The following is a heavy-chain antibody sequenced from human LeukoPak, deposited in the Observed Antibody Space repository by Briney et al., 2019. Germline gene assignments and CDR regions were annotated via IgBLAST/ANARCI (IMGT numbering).Heavy chain of an antibody. CDR3: VYAFDI. J-gene: IGHJ3*02. CDR2: IYHSGST. CDR1: GYSLSSGYY. V-gene: IGHV4-38-2*01. Sequence: SETLSLTCAVSGYSLSSGYYWGWIRQPPGKGLEWIGSIYHSGSTYYNPSLKSRVTISVDTSKNQCSLKLSSVTAADTAVYYCVYAFDIWGQGTMVTVSS.